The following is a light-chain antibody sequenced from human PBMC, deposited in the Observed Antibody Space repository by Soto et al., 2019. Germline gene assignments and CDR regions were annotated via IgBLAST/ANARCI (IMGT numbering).Light chain of an antibody. CDR1: QSVSSN. CDR2: GAS. V-gene: IGKV3-15*01. J-gene: IGKJ5*01. CDR3: QQYNNWPIT. Sequence: EIVMTQSPATLSVSTGERATLSCRASQSVSSNLAWYQQKPGQAPRLLIYGASTRATGIPARFSGSGSGTEFTLTISSLQSEDFAVYYCQQYNNWPITFGQGTLLEVK.